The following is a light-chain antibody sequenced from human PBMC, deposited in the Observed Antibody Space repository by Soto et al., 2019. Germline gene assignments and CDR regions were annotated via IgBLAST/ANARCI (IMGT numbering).Light chain of an antibody. V-gene: IGKV1-5*03. CDR3: QQLNTFPPFFT. Sequence: IQLTQSPSSLSASVGDRVTITCRASQSINSWLAWYQQKPGKAPKLLIYKASSLESGVPSRFSGSGSGTEFTLTISSLQPEDFATYFCQQLNTFPPFFTFGPGTKVDIK. CDR2: KAS. CDR1: QSINSW. J-gene: IGKJ3*01.